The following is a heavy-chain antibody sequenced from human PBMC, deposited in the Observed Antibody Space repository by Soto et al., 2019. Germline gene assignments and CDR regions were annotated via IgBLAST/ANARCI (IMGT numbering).Heavy chain of an antibody. J-gene: IGHJ4*02. CDR1: GYSISSGDY. CDR3: VRVAGSASWYETDS. V-gene: IGHV4-38-2*01. CDR2: TYYGASS. D-gene: IGHD6-13*01. Sequence: NPSETLSLTCAVSGYSISSGDYWGWIRQPPGKGLEWLGTTYYGASSYYNPSLRSRITILLDASTNQLSLKLSSVTAADTAVYFCVRVAGSASWYETDSWGLGILVTFS.